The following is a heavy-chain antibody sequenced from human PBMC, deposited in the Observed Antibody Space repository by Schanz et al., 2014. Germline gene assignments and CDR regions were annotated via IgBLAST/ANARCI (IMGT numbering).Heavy chain of an antibody. CDR2: INPSGGST. Sequence: QVQLVQPGPEVKKPGASVTVSCKASGYTFTSDSMHWVRQAPGQGLEWMGMINPSGGSTTYAQKFQGRVTITADKATSTAYMDMSRRRSEDADVYEYASSGTGYSSSWDFDYWGQGTLVTVSS. CDR3: ASSGTGYSSSWDFDY. D-gene: IGHD6-13*01. CDR1: GYTFTSDS. J-gene: IGHJ4*02. V-gene: IGHV1-46*01.